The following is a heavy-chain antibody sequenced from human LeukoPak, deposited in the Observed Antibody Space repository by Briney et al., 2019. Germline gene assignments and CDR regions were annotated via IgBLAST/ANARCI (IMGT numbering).Heavy chain of an antibody. Sequence: GGSLRLSCAASGFTFSSYDMTWVRQAPGKGLEWVSGITGSGGYTYYADSVRGRFTISRDNSKNTLYLQMDSLRAEDTAVYYCAKVGPHSGSYRVYWGQGTLVTVSS. J-gene: IGHJ4*02. V-gene: IGHV3-23*01. CDR3: AKVGPHSGSYRVY. CDR1: GFTFSSYD. CDR2: ITGSGGYT. D-gene: IGHD3-10*01.